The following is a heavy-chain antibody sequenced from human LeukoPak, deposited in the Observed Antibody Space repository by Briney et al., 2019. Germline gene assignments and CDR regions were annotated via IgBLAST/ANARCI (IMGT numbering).Heavy chain of an antibody. CDR2: ISSSSSYI. V-gene: IGHV3-21*01. D-gene: IGHD5-18*01. J-gene: IGHJ4*02. CDR3: ARDLYSYGYASGDY. CDR1: GFTFSSYS. Sequence: GGSLSLSCAASGFTFSSYSMNWVRQAPGKGLEWVSSISSSSSYIYYADSVKGRFTISRDNAKNSLYLQMNSLRAEDTAVYYCARDLYSYGYASGDYWGQGTLVTVSS.